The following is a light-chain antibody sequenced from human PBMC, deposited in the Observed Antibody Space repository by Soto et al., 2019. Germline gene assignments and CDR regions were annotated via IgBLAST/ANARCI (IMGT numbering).Light chain of an antibody. V-gene: IGLV2-14*01. J-gene: IGLJ1*01. CDR2: EVS. Sequence: QSALTQPASVSGSPGQSITISCTGTSSDVGGYNYVSWYQHHPGKAPKLMIFEVSNRPSGVSDRFSGSKSGNSASLTISGLQAEDEAHYYCISYTGDSSPYVFGTGNKVTVL. CDR1: SSDVGGYNY. CDR3: ISYTGDSSPYV.